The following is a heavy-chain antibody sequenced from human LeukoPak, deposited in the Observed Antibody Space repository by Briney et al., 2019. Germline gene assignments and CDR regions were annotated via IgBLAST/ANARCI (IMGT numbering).Heavy chain of an antibody. Sequence: SETLSLTCTVSGGSISSYYWSWIRQPAGKGLEWIGRIYTSGSTNYNPSLKSRVTMSVDTSKNQFSLKLSSVTAADTAVYSCARAILWFGGNWFDPWGQGTLVTVSS. CDR2: IYTSGST. J-gene: IGHJ5*02. D-gene: IGHD3-10*01. CDR3: ARAILWFGGNWFDP. V-gene: IGHV4-4*07. CDR1: GGSISSYY.